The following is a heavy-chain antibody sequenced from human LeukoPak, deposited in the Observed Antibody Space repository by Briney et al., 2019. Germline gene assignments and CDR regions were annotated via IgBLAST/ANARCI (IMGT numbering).Heavy chain of an antibody. D-gene: IGHD3-9*01. Sequence: ASVKVSCKAPGYTFTSYGISWVRQAPGQGLEWMGWISAYNGNTNYAQKLQGRITMTTDTSTSTAYMELRSLRSDDTAVYYCVREYYDILTGAYYYYYMDVWGKGTTVTVSS. V-gene: IGHV1-18*01. J-gene: IGHJ6*03. CDR2: ISAYNGNT. CDR3: VREYYDILTGAYYYYYMDV. CDR1: GYTFTSYG.